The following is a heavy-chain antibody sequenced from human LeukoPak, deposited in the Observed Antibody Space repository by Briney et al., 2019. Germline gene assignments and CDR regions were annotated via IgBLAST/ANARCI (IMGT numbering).Heavy chain of an antibody. V-gene: IGHV4-4*07. CDR3: AKDGLYYDGSAHVYYFDY. D-gene: IGHD3-22*01. J-gene: IGHJ4*02. CDR2: IYTSGST. Sequence: SDTLSLTCTVSGGSIRGYFWSWIRQPAGKGLECIVRIYTSGSTDYNPSLKSRVTMSVDTSQNRFFLKLTSVTAADTAVYYCAKDGLYYDGSAHVYYFDYWGQGTLVAVSS. CDR1: GGSIRGYF.